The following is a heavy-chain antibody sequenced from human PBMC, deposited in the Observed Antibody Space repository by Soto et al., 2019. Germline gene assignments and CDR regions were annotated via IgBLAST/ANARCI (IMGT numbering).Heavy chain of an antibody. CDR1: GYTFTSYA. CDR2: INAGNGNT. D-gene: IGHD3-9*01. CDR3: ASSLTGYPTEDYYYYGMDV. V-gene: IGHV1-3*01. J-gene: IGHJ6*02. Sequence: ASVKVSCKASGYTFTSYAMHWVRQAPGQRLEWMGWINAGNGNTKYSQKFQGRDTITRDTSASTAYMELSSLRSEDTAVYYCASSLTGYPTEDYYYYGMDVWGQGTTVTVSS.